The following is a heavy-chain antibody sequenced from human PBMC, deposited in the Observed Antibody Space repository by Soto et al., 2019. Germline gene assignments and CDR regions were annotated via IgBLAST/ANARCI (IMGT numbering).Heavy chain of an antibody. D-gene: IGHD3-3*01. CDR2: INHSGST. CDR3: ARGRNYDFWSGYYFRLDFDY. J-gene: IGHJ4*02. CDR1: GGSFSGYY. V-gene: IGHV4-34*01. Sequence: KTSETLSLTCAVYGGSFSGYYWSWIRQPPGKGLEWIGEINHSGSTNYNPSLKSRVTISVDTSKNQFSLKLSSVTAADTAVYYCARGRNYDFWSGYYFRLDFDYWGQGTLVTVSS.